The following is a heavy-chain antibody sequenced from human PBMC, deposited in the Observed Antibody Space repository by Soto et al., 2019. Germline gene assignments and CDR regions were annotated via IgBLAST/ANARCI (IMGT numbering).Heavy chain of an antibody. D-gene: IGHD3-3*01. J-gene: IGHJ6*02. CDR3: TRDRNYDFWSGCGYHYYYGMDA. V-gene: IGHV3-49*03. CDR2: IRSKAYGGTT. CDR1: GFTFGDYA. Sequence: PGGSLRLSCTASGFTFGDYAMSWFRQAPGKGLEWVGFIRSKAYGGTTEYAASVKGRFTISRDDSKSIAYLQMNSLKTEDTAVYYCTRDRNYDFWSGCGYHYYYGMDAWGQGTTVTVSS.